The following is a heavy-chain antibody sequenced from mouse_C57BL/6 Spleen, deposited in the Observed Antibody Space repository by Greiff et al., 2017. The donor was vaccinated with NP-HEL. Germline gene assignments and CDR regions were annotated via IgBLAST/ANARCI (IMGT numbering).Heavy chain of an antibody. CDR2: INPYNGGT. V-gene: IGHV1-19*01. Sequence: VQLKQSGPVLVKPGASVKMSCKASGYTFTDYYMNWVKQSHGKSLEWIGVINPYNGGTSYNQKFKGKATLTVDKSSSTAYMELNSLTSEDSAVYYCARGGNWAYFDYWGQGTTLTVSS. CDR3: ARGGNWAYFDY. J-gene: IGHJ2*01. D-gene: IGHD4-1*01. CDR1: GYTFTDYY.